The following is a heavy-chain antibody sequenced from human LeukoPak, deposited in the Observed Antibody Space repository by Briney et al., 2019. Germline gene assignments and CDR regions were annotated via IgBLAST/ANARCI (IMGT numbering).Heavy chain of an antibody. Sequence: GESLKISCQGSGYSFTSYWIGWVRQMPGKGLEWMGIIYPADSDTTYSPSFQGQVTISADKSISTAYLQWSSLKASDTAMYYCARLDAYSSSSLILGWFDPWGQGTLVTVSS. V-gene: IGHV5-51*01. D-gene: IGHD6-6*01. CDR3: ARLDAYSSSSLILGWFDP. J-gene: IGHJ5*02. CDR1: GYSFTSYW. CDR2: IYPADSDT.